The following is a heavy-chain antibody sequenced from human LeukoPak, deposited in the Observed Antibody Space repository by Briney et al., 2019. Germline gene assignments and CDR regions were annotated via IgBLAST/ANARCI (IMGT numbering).Heavy chain of an antibody. CDR2: ISTSGSTI. V-gene: IGHV3-11*04. CDR1: GFIFSDYY. CDR3: ARDRGVVPAAFWY. D-gene: IGHD2-2*01. Sequence: GALRLSCAASGFIFSDYYMSWIRQAPGKGLEWVSYISTSGSTIYYADSVRGRFTISRDNSKNTLYLQMNSLRAEDTAVYYCARDRGVVPAAFWYWGQGTLVTVSS. J-gene: IGHJ4*02.